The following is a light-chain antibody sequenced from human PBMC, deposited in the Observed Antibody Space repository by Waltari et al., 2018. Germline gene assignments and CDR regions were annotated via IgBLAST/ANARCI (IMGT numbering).Light chain of an antibody. J-gene: IGKJ2*01. CDR3: QQYNDWPYT. V-gene: IGKV3-15*01. CDR2: GKS. CDR1: QSVRTN. Sequence: EIVMTQSPVTLSVSPGERAALSCRPSQSVRTNLAWYQQRPGQTPRRLIYGKSTRATENPARFSGSGSGKEFTLTISSLQSEDFAVYYCQQYNDWPYTFGQGTKLEIK.